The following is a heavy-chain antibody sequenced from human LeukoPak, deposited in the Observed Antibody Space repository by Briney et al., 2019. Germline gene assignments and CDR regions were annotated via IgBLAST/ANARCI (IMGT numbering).Heavy chain of an antibody. Sequence: SETLSLTCTVSGGSTSGYSWSWIRQSPGKRLGWIGYINCGGSTNYNPSIKSGVTLSVDTTNNQFSLKLTSVTAEDAAVYYCARDSTGDRRGSFDYWGQGTLVAVSS. CDR3: ARDSTGDRRGSFDY. CDR2: INCGGST. V-gene: IGHV4-59*01. D-gene: IGHD2-8*02. CDR1: GGSTSGYS. J-gene: IGHJ4*02.